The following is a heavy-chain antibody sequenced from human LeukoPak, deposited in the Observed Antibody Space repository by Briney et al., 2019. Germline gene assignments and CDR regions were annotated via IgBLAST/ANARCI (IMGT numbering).Heavy chain of an antibody. J-gene: IGHJ5*01. CDR2: IWYDGTNE. CDR1: GFTFSRYG. V-gene: IGHV3-33*01. Sequence: GGSLRLSCVASGFTFSRYGMHWVRQAPGKGLEWVAVIWYDGTNENYADSVKGRFTIYRDNSKNTLFLQMNSLKVEDTAVYYCARKLDSWGRGTLVTVSS. CDR3: ARKLDS.